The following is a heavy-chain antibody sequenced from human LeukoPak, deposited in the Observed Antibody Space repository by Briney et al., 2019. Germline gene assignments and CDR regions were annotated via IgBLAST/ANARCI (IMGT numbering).Heavy chain of an antibody. D-gene: IGHD1-26*01. Sequence: GRSLRLSCAASGFSFSSSVMHWVRQAPGKGLEWVAVISYDGTNKYYPDSVKGRFTISRDNSKNTLYLQMNSLRAEDTAVYYCARSSSGSYGGAFDIWGQGTMVTVSS. V-gene: IGHV3-30*03. CDR1: GFSFSSSV. J-gene: IGHJ3*02. CDR2: ISYDGTNK. CDR3: ARSSSGSYGGAFDI.